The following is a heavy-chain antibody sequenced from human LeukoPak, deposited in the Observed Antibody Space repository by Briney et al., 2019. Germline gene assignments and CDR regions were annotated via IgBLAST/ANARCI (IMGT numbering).Heavy chain of an antibody. J-gene: IGHJ6*02. Sequence: GGSLRLSCAASGFTLSGYWMHWVRQIPGKGLMWVARIGSDGSGTTYADPVKGRFTISRDNSKNTLYLQMNSLRDEDAAVYHCTRVQAGRSGLMDVWGRGTTVTVSS. D-gene: IGHD2-8*02. CDR3: TRVQAGRSGLMDV. V-gene: IGHV3-74*03. CDR1: GFTLSGYW. CDR2: IGSDGSGT.